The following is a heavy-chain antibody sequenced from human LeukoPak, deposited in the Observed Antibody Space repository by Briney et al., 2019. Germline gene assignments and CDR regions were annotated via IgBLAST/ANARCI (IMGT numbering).Heavy chain of an antibody. V-gene: IGHV1-8*01. CDR2: MNPNSGNT. Sequence: ASVKVSCKASGYTFTSYDINWVRQATGQGLEWMGWMNPNSGNTGYAQKFQGRVTMTRNTSISTAYMELSSLRSEDTAVYYCARVVRRATIFGVVTHYFDYWGQGTLVTVSS. J-gene: IGHJ4*02. CDR3: ARVVRRATIFGVVTHYFDY. CDR1: GYTFTSYD. D-gene: IGHD3-3*01.